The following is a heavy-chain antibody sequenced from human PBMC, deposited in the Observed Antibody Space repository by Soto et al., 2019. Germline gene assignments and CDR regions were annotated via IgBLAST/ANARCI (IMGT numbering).Heavy chain of an antibody. CDR3: ARAPGDLHDRANSSGAFDI. CDR1: GGSISSGGYY. D-gene: IGHD4-17*01. Sequence: QVQLQESGPGLVKPSQTLSLTCTVSGGSISSGGYYWSWIRQHPGKGLAWIGYIYYSGSTYYNPSLKSRVTISVDTSKNQLSLKLSSVTAADTAVYYCARAPGDLHDRANSSGAFDIWGQGTMVTVSS. J-gene: IGHJ3*02. V-gene: IGHV4-31*03. CDR2: IYYSGST.